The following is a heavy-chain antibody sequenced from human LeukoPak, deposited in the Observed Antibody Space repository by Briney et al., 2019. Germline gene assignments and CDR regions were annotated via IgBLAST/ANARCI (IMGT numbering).Heavy chain of an antibody. V-gene: IGHV3-30*18. CDR3: AKDGPGYYDSSDYYDY. CDR2: ISYDGSNK. CDR1: GFTFSSYG. D-gene: IGHD3-22*01. J-gene: IGHJ4*02. Sequence: GGSLRLSCAASGFTFSSYGMHWVRQAPGKGLEWVAVISYDGSNKYYADSVKGRFTISRDNSKNTLYLQMNSLRAEDTAVYYCAKDGPGYYDSSDYYDYWGQGTLVTVSS.